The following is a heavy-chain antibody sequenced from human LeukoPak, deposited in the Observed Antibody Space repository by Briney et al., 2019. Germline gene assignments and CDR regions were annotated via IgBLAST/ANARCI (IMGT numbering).Heavy chain of an antibody. J-gene: IGHJ6*02. CDR3: ARAGGYYSYYYGMDV. V-gene: IGHV4-59*01. D-gene: IGHD3-10*01. CDR2: IYYSGST. CDR1: GGSISSYY. Sequence: PSETLSLTCTVSGGSISSYYWSWIRQPPGKGLEWIGYIYYSGSTNYNPSLKRRVTISVDTSKNQFSLKLSSVTAADTAVYYCARAGGYYSYYYGMDVWGQGTTVTVSS.